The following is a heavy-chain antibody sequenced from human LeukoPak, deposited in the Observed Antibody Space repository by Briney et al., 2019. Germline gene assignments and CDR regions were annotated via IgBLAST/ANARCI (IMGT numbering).Heavy chain of an antibody. Sequence: SETLSLTCIVSGAFISSSPYYWGWIRLPPGKGLEYIGSIHYSGRTYYNPSLESRVTISVDTSKNQFSLKLSSVTAADTAVYYCARYYYGSGGVNWFDPWGQGTLVTVSS. J-gene: IGHJ5*02. V-gene: IGHV4-39*07. CDR2: IHYSGRT. CDR3: ARYYYGSGGVNWFDP. D-gene: IGHD3-10*01. CDR1: GAFISSSPYY.